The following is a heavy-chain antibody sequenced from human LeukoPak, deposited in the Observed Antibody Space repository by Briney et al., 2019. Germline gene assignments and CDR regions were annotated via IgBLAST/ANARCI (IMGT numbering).Heavy chain of an antibody. Sequence: SETLSLTCTVSGGSISSYYWSWIRQPPGKGLEWIGYIYTSGSTNYNPSLKSRVTMSVDTSKNQFSLKLSSVTAADTAVYYCARSFGVVDYFDYWGQGTLVTVSS. CDR2: IYTSGST. V-gene: IGHV4-4*09. CDR3: ARSFGVVDYFDY. J-gene: IGHJ4*02. CDR1: GGSISSYY. D-gene: IGHD3-3*01.